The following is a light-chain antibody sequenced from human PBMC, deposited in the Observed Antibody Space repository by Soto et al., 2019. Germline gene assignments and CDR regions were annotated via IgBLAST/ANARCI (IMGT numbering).Light chain of an antibody. V-gene: IGKV3-20*01. CDR2: GAS. CDR3: QQYGGSPWT. J-gene: IGKJ1*01. Sequence: EIVLTQSPGTLSLSPGERATLSCRASQSVSNSYLAWYQQKPGQAPRLLIYGASSRATGIPDRFSGSGSGTDFALTISRLETEDFAVYHCQQYGGSPWTFGQGTKV. CDR1: QSVSNSY.